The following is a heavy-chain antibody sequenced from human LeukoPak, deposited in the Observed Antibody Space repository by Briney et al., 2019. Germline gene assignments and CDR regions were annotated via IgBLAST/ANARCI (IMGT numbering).Heavy chain of an antibody. Sequence: PGGSLRLSCVASGFSFSNLAMGWVRQAPGKGLEGVSVISDSGGTTYYADSVKGRFTISRDNSRNTLYLQMNSLRVEDTAVYYCAKDARRSSGWYFFDHWGQGTLVTVSS. V-gene: IGHV3-23*01. CDR1: GFSFSNLA. D-gene: IGHD6-19*01. J-gene: IGHJ4*02. CDR3: AKDARRSSGWYFFDH. CDR2: ISDSGGTT.